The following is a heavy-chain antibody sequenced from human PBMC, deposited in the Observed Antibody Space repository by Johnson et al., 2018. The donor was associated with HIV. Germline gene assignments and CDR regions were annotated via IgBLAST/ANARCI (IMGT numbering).Heavy chain of an antibody. D-gene: IGHD3-10*01. CDR3: ARTPDTGDAVDI. Sequence: HVQLVESGGGVVQPGRSLRLSCAASGFTFSTYGMHWVRQAPGKGLEWVAVISYDGSNKYYADSVKGRFTISRDNSKNTLYPQMNSLRAEDTAVYYCARTPDTGDAVDIWGQGTMVTVSS. J-gene: IGHJ3*02. V-gene: IGHV3-30*03. CDR2: ISYDGSNK. CDR1: GFTFSTYG.